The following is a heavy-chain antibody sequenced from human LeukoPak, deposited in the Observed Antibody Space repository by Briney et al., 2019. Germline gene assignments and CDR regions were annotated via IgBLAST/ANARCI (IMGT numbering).Heavy chain of an antibody. CDR1: GYTFTGYY. Sequence: ASVKVSCKASGYTFTGYYMHWVRQAPGQGLEWMGWINPSGGSTSYAQKFQGRVTMTRDTSTSTVYMELSSLRSEDTAVYYCARGPLHCSSTSCILFDYWGQGTLVTVSS. D-gene: IGHD2-2*01. V-gene: IGHV1-46*01. CDR3: ARGPLHCSSTSCILFDY. J-gene: IGHJ4*02. CDR2: INPSGGST.